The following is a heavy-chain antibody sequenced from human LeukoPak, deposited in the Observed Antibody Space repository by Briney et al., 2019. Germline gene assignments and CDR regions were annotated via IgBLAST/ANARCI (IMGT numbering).Heavy chain of an antibody. V-gene: IGHV4-30-2*01. D-gene: IGHD3-10*01. CDR1: GYAITGGGFS. Sequence: PSETLSLTCTVSGYAITGGGFSWNWIRQPPGKGLEWIGCIYDRGPAYYNPSLKSRFTISVDRPKNQFFLNVTSLTAADTAVYYCARSRQASGLFNSWGQGTLVVVSS. CDR2: IYDRGPA. CDR3: ARSRQASGLFNS. J-gene: IGHJ5*01.